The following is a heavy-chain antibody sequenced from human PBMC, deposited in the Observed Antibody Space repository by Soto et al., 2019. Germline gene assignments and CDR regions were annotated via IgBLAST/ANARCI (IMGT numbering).Heavy chain of an antibody. Sequence: QVQLQESGPGLVKPSETLSLTCTVSGGSISAFYWSWVRQPPGKRLEWIGHISYNGRSNSNPSLKSRVTISLDTPKNQFSLKLTSVTAADTAVYYCARLDYHGSGIYYNAVGHWGQGTLVTVSS. CDR2: ISYNGRS. D-gene: IGHD3-10*01. CDR1: GGSISAFY. V-gene: IGHV4-59*08. J-gene: IGHJ4*02. CDR3: ARLDYHGSGIYYNAVGH.